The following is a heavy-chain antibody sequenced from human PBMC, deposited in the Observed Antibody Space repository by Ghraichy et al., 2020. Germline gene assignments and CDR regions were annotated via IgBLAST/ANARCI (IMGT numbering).Heavy chain of an antibody. J-gene: IGHJ4*02. V-gene: IGHV4-34*01. CDR2: INHSGST. CDR1: GGSFSSNY. Sequence: SETLSLTCAVYGGSFSSNYWNWIRQPPGKGLEWIGGINHSGSTNYNPSLKSRVTISVDTSKNQFSLILSSVTAADTAVYYCARGIRRSSAQNWGQGTLVTVSS. D-gene: IGHD6-25*01. CDR3: ARGIRRSSAQN.